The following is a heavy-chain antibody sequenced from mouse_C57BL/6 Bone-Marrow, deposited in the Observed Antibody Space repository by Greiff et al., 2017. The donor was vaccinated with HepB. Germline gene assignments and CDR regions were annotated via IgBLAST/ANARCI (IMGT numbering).Heavy chain of an antibody. J-gene: IGHJ2*01. Sequence: VQLVESGAELVKPGASVKISCKASGYAFSSYWINWVKQRPGKGLEWIGQIYPGDGDTNYNGKFKGKATLTADKSSSTAYMQLSSLTSEDSAVYFCARSRPLYYYGSSYPYFDYWGQGTTLTVSS. CDR3: ARSRPLYYYGSSYPYFDY. V-gene: IGHV1-80*01. CDR1: GYAFSSYW. D-gene: IGHD1-1*01. CDR2: IYPGDGDT.